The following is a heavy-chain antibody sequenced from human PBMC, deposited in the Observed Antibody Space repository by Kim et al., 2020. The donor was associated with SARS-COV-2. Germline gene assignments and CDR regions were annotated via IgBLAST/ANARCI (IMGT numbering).Heavy chain of an antibody. V-gene: IGHV3-21*01. CDR3: ARDLYYYDSSGYLSWFDP. Sequence: GGSLRLSCAASGFTFSSYSMNWVRQAPGKGLEWVSSISSSSSYIYYADSVKGRFTISRDNAKNSLYLQMNSLRAEDTAVYYCARDLYYYDSSGYLSWFDPWGQGTLVTVSS. CDR1: GFTFSSYS. CDR2: ISSSSSYI. J-gene: IGHJ5*02. D-gene: IGHD3-22*01.